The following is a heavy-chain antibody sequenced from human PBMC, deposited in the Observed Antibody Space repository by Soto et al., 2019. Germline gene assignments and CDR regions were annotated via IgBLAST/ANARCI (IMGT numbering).Heavy chain of an antibody. V-gene: IGHV4-4*02. CDR3: ARGKAAFCSGGSCYLDY. D-gene: IGHD2-15*01. Sequence: QVQLQESGPGLVKPSGTLSLTCAVSSGSISSSNWWSWVRQPPGKGLGWIGEIYHSGSTNYNPSLKSRVTISVDKSKNQFSLKLSSVTAADTAVYYCARGKAAFCSGGSCYLDYWGQGTLVTVSS. CDR2: IYHSGST. J-gene: IGHJ4*02. CDR1: SGSISSSNW.